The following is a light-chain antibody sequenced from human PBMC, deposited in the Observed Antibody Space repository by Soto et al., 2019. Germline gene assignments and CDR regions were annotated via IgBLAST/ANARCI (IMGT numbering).Light chain of an antibody. V-gene: IGLV8-61*01. Sequence: QTVVTQEPSFSVSPGGTVTLTCGLSSGSVSTNYYPSWYQQAPGQAPRTLIYRTNTRSSGVPDRFSGSILGNKAALTITGAQADDESDYYCVLYMGGGWVFGGGTKAHRP. J-gene: IGLJ2*01. CDR2: RTN. CDR3: VLYMGGGWV. CDR1: SGSVSTNYY.